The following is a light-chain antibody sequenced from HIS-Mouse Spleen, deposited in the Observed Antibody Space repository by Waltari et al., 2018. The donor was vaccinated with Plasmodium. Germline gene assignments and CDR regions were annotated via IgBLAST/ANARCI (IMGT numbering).Light chain of an antibody. CDR3: QQYGSSPRT. V-gene: IGKV3-20*01. J-gene: IGKJ1*01. CDR2: GAS. CDR1: QSVSSSY. Sequence: EIVLTQSPGTLPLSPGERATLSCRASQSVSSSYLAWYQQKPGQAPRLLTYGASSRATGMPDRCSGSGSGTDVTLTVSRLEPEDFAVYYCQQYGSSPRTFGQGTKVEI.